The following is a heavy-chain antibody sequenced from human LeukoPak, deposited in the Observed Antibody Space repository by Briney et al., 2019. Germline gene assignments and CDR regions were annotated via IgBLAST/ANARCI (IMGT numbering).Heavy chain of an antibody. V-gene: IGHV3-48*01. CDR3: ARVKGGIAAAGNYFDY. Sequence: GGSLRLSCAASGFTFSSYSMNWVRQAPGKGLEWVSYISSSSSTIYYADSVKGRITISRDNSKNTLHLQMNSLRTEDTAVYYCARVKGGIAAAGNYFDYWGQGTLVTVSS. CDR1: GFTFSSYS. J-gene: IGHJ4*02. CDR2: ISSSSSTI. D-gene: IGHD6-13*01.